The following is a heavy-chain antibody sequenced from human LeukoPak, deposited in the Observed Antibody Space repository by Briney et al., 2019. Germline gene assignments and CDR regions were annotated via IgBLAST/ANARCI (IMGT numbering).Heavy chain of an antibody. CDR2: INHSGST. D-gene: IGHD5-18*01. J-gene: IGHJ4*02. CDR1: GGSFSGYY. CDR3: ARGRIPRAFDY. Sequence: SETLSLTCAVYGGSFSGYYWSWIRQPPGKGLEWIGEINHSGSTNYNPSLKSRVTISVDTFKNQFSLKLSSVTAADTAVYYCARGRIPRAFDYWGQGTLVTVSS. V-gene: IGHV4-34*01.